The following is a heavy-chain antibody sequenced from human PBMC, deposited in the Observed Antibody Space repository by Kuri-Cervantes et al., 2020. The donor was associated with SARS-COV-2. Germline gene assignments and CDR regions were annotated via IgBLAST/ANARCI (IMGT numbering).Heavy chain of an antibody. J-gene: IGHJ3*02. V-gene: IGHV3-33*08. D-gene: IGHD4-17*01. Sequence: GESLKISCAASGFTFSIYGMHWVRQAPGKGLEWVAVIWFDGSNEYYADSVKGRFTISRDNSKDTVYLQMNSLRAEDTAVYYCARGRATVTVIGAFDIWGQGTMVTVSS. CDR3: ARGRATVTVIGAFDI. CDR1: GFTFSIYG. CDR2: IWFDGSNE.